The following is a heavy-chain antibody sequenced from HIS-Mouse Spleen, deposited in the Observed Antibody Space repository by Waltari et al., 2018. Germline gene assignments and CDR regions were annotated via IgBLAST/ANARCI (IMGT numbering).Heavy chain of an antibody. V-gene: IGHV3-66*01. CDR1: NY. D-gene: IGHD1-26*01. CDR3: ASGSYYYYYGMDV. J-gene: IGHJ6*02. CDR2: IYSGGST. Sequence: NYMSWVRQAPGKGLEWVSVIYSGGSTYYADSVKGRFTISRDNSKNTLYLQMNSLRAEDTAVYYCASGSYYYYYGMDVWGQGTTVTVSS.